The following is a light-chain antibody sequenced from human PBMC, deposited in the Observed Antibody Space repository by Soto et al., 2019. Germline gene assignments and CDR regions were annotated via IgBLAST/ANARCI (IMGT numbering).Light chain of an antibody. CDR2: DAS. V-gene: IGKV3-15*01. CDR1: QSVSSN. J-gene: IGKJ4*01. Sequence: EIVMTQSPATLSVSPGERATLSCSASQSVSSNLAWYQQKPGQTPRLLIYDASSRATGIPARFSGSGSGTDFTLTISSLQSEDFAVYYCQQYNNWPLTLGGGTNVEIK. CDR3: QQYNNWPLT.